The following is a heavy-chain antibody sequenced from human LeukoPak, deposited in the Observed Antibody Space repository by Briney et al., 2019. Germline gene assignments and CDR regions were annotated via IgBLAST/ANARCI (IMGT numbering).Heavy chain of an antibody. D-gene: IGHD2-15*01. CDR3: ARDKRCGGSCYWFDP. Sequence: ASLKISCKASGYTFTSYAMNWVRQAPGQGLEWMGWINTNTGNPTYAQGFTGRFVFSLDTSVSTAYLQIISLKAEDTAVYYCARDKRCGGSCYWFDPWGQGTLVTVSS. V-gene: IGHV7-4-1*02. CDR1: GYTFTSYA. J-gene: IGHJ5*02. CDR2: INTNTGNP.